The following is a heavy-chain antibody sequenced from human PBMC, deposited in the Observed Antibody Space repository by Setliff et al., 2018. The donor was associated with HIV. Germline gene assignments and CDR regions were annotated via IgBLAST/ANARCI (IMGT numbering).Heavy chain of an antibody. CDR1: GDSVSSASYY. V-gene: IGHV4-61*01. Sequence: PSETLSLTCTVSGDSVSSASYYWSWIRQPPGKGLEWIGYIYYSGTTKYNPSLKSRVTTSVDTSKNQFSLKLSSVTAADTAVYYCASEAWTSYRSSSGYYYYYMDVWGKGTTVTVSS. D-gene: IGHD6-6*01. CDR3: ASEAWTSYRSSSGYYYYYMDV. CDR2: IYYSGTT. J-gene: IGHJ6*03.